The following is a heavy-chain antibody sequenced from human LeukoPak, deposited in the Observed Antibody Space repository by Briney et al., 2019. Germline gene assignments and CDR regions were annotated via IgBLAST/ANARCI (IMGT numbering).Heavy chain of an antibody. CDR3: ARDNKKHIVVVSNAFDI. CDR2: IWYDGSNK. J-gene: IGHJ3*02. CDR1: GFTFSSYG. Sequence: PGGSLRLPCAASGFTFSSYGMHWVRQAPGKGLEWVAVIWYDGSNKYYADSVKGRFTISRDNSKNSLYLQMNSLRAEDTAVYYCARDNKKHIVVVSNAFDIWGQGTMVTVSS. D-gene: IGHD2-21*01. V-gene: IGHV3-33*01.